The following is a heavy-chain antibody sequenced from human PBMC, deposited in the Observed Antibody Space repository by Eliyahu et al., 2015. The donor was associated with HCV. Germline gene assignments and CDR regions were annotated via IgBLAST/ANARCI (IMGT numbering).Heavy chain of an antibody. Sequence: QVQLVESGGGVVQPGGSLRLSCAASGFTFPSYGMHWVRQAPGKGLGWVAVISYDGSNKYYADSVKGRFTISRDTSKNTLYLQMDSLRADDTAVYYCARTKMEWYFDYWGQGTLVTVSS. CDR3: ARTKMEWYFDY. V-gene: IGHV3-30*03. CDR1: GFTFPSYG. D-gene: IGHD3-3*01. J-gene: IGHJ4*02. CDR2: ISYDGSNK.